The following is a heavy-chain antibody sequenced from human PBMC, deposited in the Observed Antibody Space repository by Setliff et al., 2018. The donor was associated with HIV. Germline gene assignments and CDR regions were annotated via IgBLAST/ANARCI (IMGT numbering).Heavy chain of an antibody. CDR3: ARVYYNLWSSYFWEHVQLDP. J-gene: IGHJ5*02. V-gene: IGHV4-38-2*01. CDR1: GYSINSGFS. CDR2: IYQSGSI. Sequence: SETLSLTCAASGYSINSGFSRAWIRQPPGQGPQWIGSIYQSGSIYYNPSLQSRVTISVDSSKNQFSLRLNSATAADTAVYYCARVYYNLWSSYFWEHVQLDPWSQGTQVTVSS. D-gene: IGHD3-3*01.